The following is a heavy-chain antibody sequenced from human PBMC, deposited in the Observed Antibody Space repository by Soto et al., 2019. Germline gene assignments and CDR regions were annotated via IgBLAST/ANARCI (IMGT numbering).Heavy chain of an antibody. CDR2: IYYSGST. CDR3: ASRYCSGGSCYYYNSDY. D-gene: IGHD2-15*01. J-gene: IGHJ4*02. V-gene: IGHV4-39*01. CDR1: GGSISSSSYY. Sequence: QLQLQESGPGLVKPSETLSLTCTVSGGSISSSSYYWGWIRQPPGKGLEWIGSIYYSGSTYYNPSLKSRVTISVDTSKNQFSLKLSSVTAADTAVYYCASRYCSGGSCYYYNSDYWGQGTLVTVSS.